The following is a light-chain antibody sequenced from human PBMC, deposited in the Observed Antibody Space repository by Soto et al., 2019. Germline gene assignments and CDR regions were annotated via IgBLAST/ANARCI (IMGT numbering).Light chain of an antibody. CDR2: EVS. CDR3: SSYTTSSTRV. J-gene: IGLJ1*01. Sequence: QPSLTHPASVSGSPGQSIAISCTGTSSDVGAYDFVSWYQQHPDKAPKLMIYEVSNRPSGVSDRFSGSKSVNTATLTISGLQAEDEADYYCSSYTTSSTRVFGTGTKVTVL. CDR1: SSDVGAYDF. V-gene: IGLV2-14*03.